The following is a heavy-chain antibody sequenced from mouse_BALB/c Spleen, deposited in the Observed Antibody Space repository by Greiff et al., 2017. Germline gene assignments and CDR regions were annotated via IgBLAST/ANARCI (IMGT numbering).Heavy chain of an antibody. Sequence: VMLVESGPGLVAPSQSLSITCTVSGFSLTGYGVNWVRQPPGKGLEWLGMIWGDGSTDYNSALKSRLSISKDNSKSQVFLKMNSLQTDDTARYYCATIYYDYDGMFAYWGQGTLVTVSA. CDR1: GFSLTGYG. J-gene: IGHJ3*01. V-gene: IGHV2-6-7*01. CDR3: ATIYYDYDGMFAY. D-gene: IGHD2-4*01. CDR2: IWGDGST.